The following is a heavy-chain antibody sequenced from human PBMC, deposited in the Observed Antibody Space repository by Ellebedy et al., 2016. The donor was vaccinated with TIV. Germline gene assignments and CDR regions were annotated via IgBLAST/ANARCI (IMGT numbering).Heavy chain of an antibody. V-gene: IGHV1-8*03. CDR3: ARVYGSGGYLYYYYGMDV. Sequence: AASVKVSCKASGYTFTSYDINWVRQATGQGLEGMGWMNPNSGNTGYAQKFQGRVTITRNPSISTAYMELSSLRSEDTAVYYCARVYGSGGYLYYYYGMDVWGQGTTVTVSS. J-gene: IGHJ6*02. D-gene: IGHD3-10*01. CDR1: GYTFTSYD. CDR2: MNPNSGNT.